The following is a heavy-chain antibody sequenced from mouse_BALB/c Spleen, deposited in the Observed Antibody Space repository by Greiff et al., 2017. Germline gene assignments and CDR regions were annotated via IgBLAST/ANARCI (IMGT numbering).Heavy chain of an antibody. Sequence: EVQLQESGGGLVQPGGSRKLSCAASGFTFSSFGMHWVRQAPEKGLEWVAYISSGSSTIYYADTVKGRFTISRDNPKNTLFLQMTSLRSEDTAMYYCARDGSSPRGYAMDYWGQGTSVTVSS. V-gene: IGHV5-17*02. CDR1: GFTFSSFG. CDR2: ISSGSSTI. J-gene: IGHJ4*01. CDR3: ARDGSSPRGYAMDY. D-gene: IGHD1-1*01.